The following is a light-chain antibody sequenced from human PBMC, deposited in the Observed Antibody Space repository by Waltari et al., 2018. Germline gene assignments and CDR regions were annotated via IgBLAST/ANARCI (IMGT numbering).Light chain of an antibody. CDR2: DVR. Sequence: QSALTQPASVSGSPGPSITISCTGTSSDVGGYSFVSWYQQRPGKAPKLMIYDVRNRPSGVSNRFSGSKSGTTASLTISGLQAEDEAEYYCSSYTRSSSLVFGGGTKLTVL. V-gene: IGLV2-14*01. J-gene: IGLJ2*01. CDR1: SSDVGGYSF. CDR3: SSYTRSSSLV.